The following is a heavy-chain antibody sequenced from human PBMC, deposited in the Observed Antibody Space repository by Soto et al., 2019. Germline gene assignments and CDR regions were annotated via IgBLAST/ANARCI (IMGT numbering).Heavy chain of an antibody. V-gene: IGHV3-23*01. J-gene: IGHJ4*02. CDR3: AKVGGVGSGRYFDH. Sequence: LRLSCAASVFSFSTYAMSWVRQAPGKGPEWVSFLSGSGGRTYYADSVKGRFTVSRDTSKNTLYLQMNSLRADDTALYYCAKVGGVGSGRYFDHGGPGTLVTVSS. CDR1: VFSFSTYA. CDR2: LSGSGGRT. D-gene: IGHD3-10*01.